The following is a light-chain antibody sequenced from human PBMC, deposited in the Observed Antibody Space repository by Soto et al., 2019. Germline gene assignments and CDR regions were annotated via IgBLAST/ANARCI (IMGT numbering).Light chain of an antibody. V-gene: IGKV1-27*01. Sequence: DIQMTQSPSSLSASVGDRVTISCRASQGISHYLAWYQQRPGKAPKLLIYAASTLQSGVPSRFSGGGSGTDFTLTISSLQPEDVATYYCKNYNSAPSFGGGTKVEIK. CDR2: AAS. J-gene: IGKJ4*01. CDR3: KNYNSAPS. CDR1: QGISHY.